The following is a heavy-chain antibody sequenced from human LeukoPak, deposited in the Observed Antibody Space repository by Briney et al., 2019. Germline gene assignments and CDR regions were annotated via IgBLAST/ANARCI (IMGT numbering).Heavy chain of an antibody. CDR2: IYYSGST. Sequence: SETLSLTCTVSGGSISSSSYYWGWIRQPPGKGLEWIGSIYYSGSTYYNPSLKSRVTISVDTSKNQFSLKLSSVTAADTAVYYCAREGEEWLLSSPIWGQGTMVTVSS. D-gene: IGHD3-3*01. V-gene: IGHV4-39*07. J-gene: IGHJ3*02. CDR1: GGSISSSSYY. CDR3: AREGEEWLLSSPI.